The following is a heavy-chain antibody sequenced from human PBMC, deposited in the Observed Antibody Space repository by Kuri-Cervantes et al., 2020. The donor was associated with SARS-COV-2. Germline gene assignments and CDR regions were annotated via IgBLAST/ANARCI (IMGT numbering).Heavy chain of an antibody. V-gene: IGHV3-23*01. J-gene: IGHJ4*02. CDR2: ISGSCGST. CDR3: AKDSLSSGWHLSNLLK. CDR1: GLTLSSYS. D-gene: IGHD6-19*01. Sequence: GEALKISCSAPGLTLSSYSMNRVRQAPGKGLEWVSAISGSCGSTYHADYVKGRFTISRDNSKNTLYLQMNSLRAEDTAVYYCAKDSLSSGWHLSNLLKWGQGTLVTVSS.